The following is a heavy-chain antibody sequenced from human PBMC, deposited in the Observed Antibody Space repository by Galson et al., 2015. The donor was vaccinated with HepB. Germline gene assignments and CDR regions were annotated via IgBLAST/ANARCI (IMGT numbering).Heavy chain of an antibody. CDR1: GFTFSTYT. V-gene: IGHV3-30-3*01. Sequence: SLRLSCAASGFTFSTYTLHWVRRAPGKGLEWVAVVSDDGSNSYYGDFVRGRFTISRDNSKNTLYLQMKSVRTEDTAVYYCGRGGFRAVAGTKGDYWGQGTLVTVSS. CDR2: VSDDGSNS. CDR3: GRGGFRAVAGTKGDY. J-gene: IGHJ4*02. D-gene: IGHD6-19*01.